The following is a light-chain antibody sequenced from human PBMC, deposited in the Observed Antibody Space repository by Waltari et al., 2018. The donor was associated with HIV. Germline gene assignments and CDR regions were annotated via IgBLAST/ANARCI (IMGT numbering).Light chain of an antibody. V-gene: IGKV4-1*01. CDR1: QSVFYTSDNKNF. CDR2: WAS. CDR3: QQFYLAPFT. Sequence: DIVVTQSPDSLTVSLGERASINCKTSQSVFYTSDNKNFLAWYQQKPGQPPKLLFYWASTRESGVPDRFSGSGSGTDFTLTISSPQAEDVATYYCQQFYLAPFTFGQGTSLDIK. J-gene: IGKJ2*01.